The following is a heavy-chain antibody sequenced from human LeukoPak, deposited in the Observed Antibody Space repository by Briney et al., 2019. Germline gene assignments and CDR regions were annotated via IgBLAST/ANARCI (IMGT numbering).Heavy chain of an antibody. CDR2: IFPGYSET. Sequence: GESLKISCEGSGYSFTSYWIAWVRQMPGKGLEWMGIIFPGYSETRYSPSFQCQVSLSVDTSIRTAYLQWSTLRASHSAIYYCARPPASMHYPSRRDDGHFDYWGQGTLVTVSS. J-gene: IGHJ4*02. CDR1: GYSFTSYW. D-gene: IGHD2-2*01. CDR3: ARPPASMHYPSRRDDGHFDY. V-gene: IGHV5-51*01.